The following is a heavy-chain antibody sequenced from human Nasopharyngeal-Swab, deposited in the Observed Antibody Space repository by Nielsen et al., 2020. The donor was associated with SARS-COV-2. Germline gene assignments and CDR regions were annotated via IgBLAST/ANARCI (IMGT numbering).Heavy chain of an antibody. V-gene: IGHV3-74*01. Sequence: ESLKISGAASGFTFSSYWMHWVRQAPGKGLVWVSRINSDGSSTSYADSVKGRFTISRDNAKNTLYLQMNSLRAEDTAVYYCAKGTKGSGGNYWGQGTLVTVSS. D-gene: IGHD6-25*01. J-gene: IGHJ4*02. CDR1: GFTFSSYW. CDR2: INSDGSST. CDR3: AKGTKGSGGNY.